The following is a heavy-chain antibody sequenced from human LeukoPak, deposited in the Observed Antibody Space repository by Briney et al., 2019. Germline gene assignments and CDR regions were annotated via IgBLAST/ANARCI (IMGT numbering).Heavy chain of an antibody. CDR2: INHGGST. D-gene: IGHD6-13*01. CDR3: ARGRLYSSSWYGYFQH. CDR1: AGSVRSYT. Sequence: SQTLSLTCTVFAGSVRSYTWSCIRQPPGKGLEWIGEINHGGSTNYNPSLKSRVTISVDTSKNQFSLKLSSVTAADTAVYYCARGRLYSSSWYGYFQHWGQGTLVTVSS. V-gene: IGHV4-34*01. J-gene: IGHJ1*01.